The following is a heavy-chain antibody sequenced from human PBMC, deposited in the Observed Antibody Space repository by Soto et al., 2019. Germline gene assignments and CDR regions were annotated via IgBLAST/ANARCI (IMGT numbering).Heavy chain of an antibody. V-gene: IGHV3-23*01. Sequence: EVQLLESGGGSVQPGGSLRLSCAASGFTFSSYAMHWVRRPPGRGLEWVSSISGSGVTAYYADSLKGRFSISRDSLVNTLYLQMHSLRAEDTAVYYGAKGRGQTWHSEYRGQGTLVTVS. CDR1: GFTFSSYA. D-gene: IGHD3-10*01. CDR3: AKGRGQTWHSEY. CDR2: ISGSGVTA. J-gene: IGHJ4*02.